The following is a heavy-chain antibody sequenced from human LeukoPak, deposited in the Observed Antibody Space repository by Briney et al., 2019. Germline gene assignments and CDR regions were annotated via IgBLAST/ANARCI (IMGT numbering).Heavy chain of an antibody. CDR3: ARDWGTVTTHYYYYGMDV. Sequence: ASVKVPCKASGYTFTGYYMHWVRQAPGQGLEWMGWINPNSGGTNYAQKFQGRVTMTRDTSISTAYMELSRLRSDDTAVYYCARDWGTVTTHYYYYGMDVWGQGTTVTVSS. J-gene: IGHJ6*02. D-gene: IGHD4-17*01. V-gene: IGHV1-2*02. CDR1: GYTFTGYY. CDR2: INPNSGGT.